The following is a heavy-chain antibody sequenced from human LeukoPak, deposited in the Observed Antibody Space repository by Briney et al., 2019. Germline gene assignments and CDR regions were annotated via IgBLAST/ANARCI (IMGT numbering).Heavy chain of an antibody. V-gene: IGHV3-7*01. CDR3: ARESTEERPGC. CDR1: GGSISSSNW. J-gene: IGHJ4*02. CDR2: MDQDGSEE. Sequence: PSETLSLTCAVSGGSISSSNWWSWVRQAPGKGLEWVANMDQDGSEENYVDSVKGRFTISRDDAKNSLYLQMSSLRAEDTAVYYCARESTEERPGCWGQGTLVTVSS. D-gene: IGHD1-1*01.